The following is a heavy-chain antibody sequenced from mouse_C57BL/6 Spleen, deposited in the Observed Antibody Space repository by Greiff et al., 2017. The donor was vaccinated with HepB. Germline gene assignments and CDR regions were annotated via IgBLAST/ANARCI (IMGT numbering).Heavy chain of an antibody. Sequence: QVQLQQPGAELVKPGASVKLSCKASGYTFTSYWMHWVKQRPGQGLEWIGMIHPNSGSTNYNEKFKSKATLTVDKSSSTAYMQLSSLTSEDSAVYYCASQIYDGYYVPAWFAYWGQGTLVTVSA. CDR2: IHPNSGST. CDR3: ASQIYDGYYVPAWFAY. V-gene: IGHV1-64*01. D-gene: IGHD2-3*01. CDR1: GYTFTSYW. J-gene: IGHJ3*01.